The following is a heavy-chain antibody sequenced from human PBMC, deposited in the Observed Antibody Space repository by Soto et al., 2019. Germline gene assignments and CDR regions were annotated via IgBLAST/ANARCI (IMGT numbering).Heavy chain of an antibody. D-gene: IGHD3-10*01. CDR1: GYTFTGYY. Sequence: ASVKVSCKASGYTFTGYYMHWVRQAPGQGLEWMGWINPNSGGTNYAQKFQGWVTMTRDTSISTAYMELSRLRSDDTAVYYCARDPLRGDYYYGMDVWGQGTTVTVSS. CDR3: ARDPLRGDYYYGMDV. V-gene: IGHV1-2*04. J-gene: IGHJ6*02. CDR2: INPNSGGT.